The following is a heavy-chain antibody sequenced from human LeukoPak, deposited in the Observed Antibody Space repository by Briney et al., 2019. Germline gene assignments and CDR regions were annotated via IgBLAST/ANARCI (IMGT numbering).Heavy chain of an antibody. V-gene: IGHV3-30*02. D-gene: IGHD6-19*01. J-gene: IGHJ4*02. CDR1: GFTFRTYG. CDR2: IHYDGNEK. CDR3: AKRLAPYSSGWYYPDY. Sequence: GGSLRLSCAASGFTFRTYGMHWVRQAPGKGLEWVSFIHYDGNEKYYTDSVKGRFTVSRDNSKNTLYLQMNSLRPEDTAVYYCAKRLAPYSSGWYYPDYWGQGTLVTVSS.